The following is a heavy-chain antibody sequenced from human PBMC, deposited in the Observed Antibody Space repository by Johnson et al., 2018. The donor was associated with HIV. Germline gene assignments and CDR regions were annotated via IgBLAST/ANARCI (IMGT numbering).Heavy chain of an antibody. J-gene: IGHJ3*02. CDR1: GFTFGNYW. D-gene: IGHD1-1*01. V-gene: IGHV3-7*05. CDR2: INQDGSEK. Sequence: VQLVESGGGVVQPGGSLRLSCAASGFTFGNYWMSWVRQAPGKGLEWVANINQDGSEKYDVDSVKGRFTNSRDNVKNATYLQVNSLRAEYTAVEYCARGRDSTGDGGAFDIWGQGTMVTVSS. CDR3: ARGRDSTGDGGAFDI.